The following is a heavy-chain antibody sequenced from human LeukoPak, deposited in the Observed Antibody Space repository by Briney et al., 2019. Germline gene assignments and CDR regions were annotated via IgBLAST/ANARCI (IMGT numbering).Heavy chain of an antibody. V-gene: IGHV4-34*01. Sequence: SETLSLTCAVYGGSFSGYYWSWIRQPPGQGLEWIGEINQSGSTNYNPSLKSRVTISGDTSKKQFSLKLSSVTAADTAVYYCARGAIDYYFDYWGQGTLVTVSS. CDR1: GGSFSGYY. CDR2: INQSGST. J-gene: IGHJ4*02. CDR3: ARGAIDYYFDY. D-gene: IGHD2-21*01.